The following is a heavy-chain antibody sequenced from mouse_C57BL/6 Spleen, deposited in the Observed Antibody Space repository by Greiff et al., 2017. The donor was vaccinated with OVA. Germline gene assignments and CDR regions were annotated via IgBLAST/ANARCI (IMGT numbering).Heavy chain of an antibody. J-gene: IGHJ2*01. CDR3: ARSSYYYGSGYYFDY. V-gene: IGHV1-82*01. CDR1: GYAFSSSW. Sequence: VKLQESGPELVKPGASVKISCKASGYAFSSSWMNWVKQRPGKGLEWIGRIYPGDGDTNYNGKFKGKATLTADKSSSTAYMQLSSLTSEDSAVYFCARSSYYYGSGYYFDYWGQGTTLTVSS. CDR2: IYPGDGDT. D-gene: IGHD1-1*01.